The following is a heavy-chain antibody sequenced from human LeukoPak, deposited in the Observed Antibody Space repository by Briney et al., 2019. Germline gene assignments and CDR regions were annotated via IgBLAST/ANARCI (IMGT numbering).Heavy chain of an antibody. CDR2: ISPYSGDT. V-gene: IGHV1-18*01. CDR1: GYTFTSDG. CDR3: ARAGLTTDSSVNY. J-gene: IGHJ4*02. Sequence: GASVKVSCKASGYTFTSDGISWVRQAPGQGLEWMGWISPYSGDTNYVQNLQGRVTMTTDTSTSTAYMELRSLRSDDTAVYYCARAGLTTDSSVNYWGQGSLVTVSS. D-gene: IGHD3-22*01.